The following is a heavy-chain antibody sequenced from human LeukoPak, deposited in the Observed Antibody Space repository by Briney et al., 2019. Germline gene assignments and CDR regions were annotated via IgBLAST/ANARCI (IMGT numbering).Heavy chain of an antibody. D-gene: IGHD1-26*01. V-gene: IGHV3-9*01. CDR1: GFTFDDYA. J-gene: IGHJ6*02. CDR2: ISWNSGSI. Sequence: GGSLRLSCAASGFTFDDYAIHWVRQAPGKGLEWVSGISWNSGSIGYADSVKGRFTISRDNAKNTLYLQMNSLRVEDSAVYYCAKDLWGRREYGMDVWGQGTTVIVSS. CDR3: AKDLWGRREYGMDV.